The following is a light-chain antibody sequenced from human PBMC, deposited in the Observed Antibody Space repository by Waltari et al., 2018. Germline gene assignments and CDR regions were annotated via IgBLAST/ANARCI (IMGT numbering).Light chain of an antibody. J-gene: IGLJ2*01. CDR3: QTSNSTTAI. CDR2: KDS. CDR1: GLVNMY. Sequence: SFELTQPPSLSVSPGETATIDCSGDGLVNMYVSWYQQKSGQAPLLLISKDSSRPSGIPVRFSGSNSGNRATLTVSGTQTVDEADYYCQTSNSTTAIFGGGTKLTVL. V-gene: IGLV3-1*01.